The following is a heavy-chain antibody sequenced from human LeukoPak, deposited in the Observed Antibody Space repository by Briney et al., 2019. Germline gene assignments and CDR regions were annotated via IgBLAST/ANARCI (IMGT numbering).Heavy chain of an antibody. D-gene: IGHD6-6*01. Sequence: AGGSLLLSCAASGFTVSSNYMSWVRPAPGKGLEWVSVIYSGGSTYYADSVKGRFTISRDNSKNTLYLQMNSLRAEDTAVYYCARAVPQAAQSLQDYYGMDVWGQGTTVTVSS. V-gene: IGHV3-66*01. CDR3: ARAVPQAAQSLQDYYGMDV. J-gene: IGHJ6*02. CDR1: GFTVSSNY. CDR2: IYSGGST.